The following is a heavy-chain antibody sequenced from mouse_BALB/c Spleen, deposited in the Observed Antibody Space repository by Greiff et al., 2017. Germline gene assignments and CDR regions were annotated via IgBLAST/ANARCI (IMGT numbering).Heavy chain of an antibody. V-gene: IGHV5-17*02. CDR1: GFTFSSFG. D-gene: IGHD2-2*01. CDR3: ARGSYYGYDGGPLFAY. J-gene: IGHJ3*01. Sequence: EVMLVESGGGLVQPGGSRKLSCAASGFTFSSFGMHWVRQAPGKGLEWVAYISSGSSTIYYADTVKGRFTISRDNPKNTLFLQMTSLRSEDTAMYYCARGSYYGYDGGPLFAYWGQGTLVTVSA. CDR2: ISSGSSTI.